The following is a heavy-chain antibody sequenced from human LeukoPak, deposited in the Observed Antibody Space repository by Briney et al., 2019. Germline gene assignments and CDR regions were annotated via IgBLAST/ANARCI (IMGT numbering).Heavy chain of an antibody. D-gene: IGHD6-6*01. Sequence: PSETLSLTCTVSGGSISSSSYYWGWIRQPPGKGLEWIGSIYYSGSTYYNPSLKSRVTISVDTSKNQFSLKLSSVTAADTAVYYCASEEQLRNWFDPWGQRTLVTVSS. J-gene: IGHJ5*02. CDR2: IYYSGST. V-gene: IGHV4-39*01. CDR1: GGSISSSSYY. CDR3: ASEEQLRNWFDP.